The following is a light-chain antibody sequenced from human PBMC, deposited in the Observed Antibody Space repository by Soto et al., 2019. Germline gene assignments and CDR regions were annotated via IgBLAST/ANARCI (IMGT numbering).Light chain of an antibody. J-gene: IGLJ2*01. Sequence: QSVLTQPPSVSGAPGQRVTISCTGSSSNIGAGYDVHWYQQLPGTAPKLLIYGNSNRPSGVHDRFSGSKSGTSASLAITGLQAEDEADYYCQSYDSSLSVGVVFGGGTKLTVL. CDR3: QSYDSSLSVGVV. CDR2: GNS. CDR1: SSNIGAGYD. V-gene: IGLV1-40*01.